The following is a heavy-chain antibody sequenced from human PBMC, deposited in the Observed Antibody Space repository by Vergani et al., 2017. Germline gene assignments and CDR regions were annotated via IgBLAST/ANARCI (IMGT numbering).Heavy chain of an antibody. V-gene: IGHV3-30-3*01. CDR2: ISYDGSHK. D-gene: IGHD1-26*01. CDR3: ARARSGSRILRPNDSFDI. Sequence: QVQLVESGGGVVQPGRSLRLSCAASGFTFSSYAMHWVRQAPGKGLEWVAVISYDGSHKYYADSVKGRFTISRDNSKNTLYLQMNSLRAEDTAVYYCARARSGSRILRPNDSFDIWGQGTMVTVSS. CDR1: GFTFSSYA. J-gene: IGHJ3*02.